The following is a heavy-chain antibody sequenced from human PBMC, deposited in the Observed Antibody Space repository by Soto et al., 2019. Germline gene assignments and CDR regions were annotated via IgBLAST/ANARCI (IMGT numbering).Heavy chain of an antibody. D-gene: IGHD2-2*01. J-gene: IGHJ6*02. CDR3: ARLHGYCISSSCHGHYAMDV. V-gene: IGHV4-39*01. CDR2: IYYSGIT. Sequence: QLQLQESGPGLVKPSETLSLTCTVSSASISSSSYTWGWIRQPPGKGLEWIGSIYYSGITYYNPSLNSRVTVSVDTSKNQFSLKVTSVTAADTAVYYCARLHGYCISSSCHGHYAMDVWCQGTTVTISS. CDR1: SASISSSSYT.